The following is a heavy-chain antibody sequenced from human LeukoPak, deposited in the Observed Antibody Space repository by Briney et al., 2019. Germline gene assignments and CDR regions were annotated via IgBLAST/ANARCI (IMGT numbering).Heavy chain of an antibody. CDR3: AKDGGGTIFGMVIILHYMDV. D-gene: IGHD3-3*01. V-gene: IGHV4-34*01. Sequence: PGGSLRLSCAASGFTFSDYYMSWIRQPPGKGLEWIGNIHYNGSTYYNPSLKSRVTISVDTSKNQFSLKVSSVTAADTAVYYCAKDGGGTIFGMVIILHYMDVWGKGTTVTVSS. CDR2: IHYNGST. CDR1: GFTFSDYY. J-gene: IGHJ6*03.